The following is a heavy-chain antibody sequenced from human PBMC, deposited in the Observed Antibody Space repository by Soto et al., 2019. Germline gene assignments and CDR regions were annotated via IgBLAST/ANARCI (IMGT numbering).Heavy chain of an antibody. CDR2: IYHSGST. J-gene: IGHJ5*02. D-gene: IGHD3-3*01. CDR3: ARARITIFGSTPWFDP. Sequence: SETLSLTCAVSGGSISSSNWWSWVRQPPGKGLEWIGEIYHSGSTNYNPSLKSRVTISVDKSKNQFSLKLSSVTAADTAVYYCARARITIFGSTPWFDPWGQGTLVTVSS. V-gene: IGHV4-4*02. CDR1: GGSISSSNW.